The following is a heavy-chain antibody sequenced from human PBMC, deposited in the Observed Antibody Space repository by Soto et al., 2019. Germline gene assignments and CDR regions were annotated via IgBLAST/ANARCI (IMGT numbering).Heavy chain of an antibody. CDR2: IYYSGST. CDR3: AREFIGYCSSTSCYGLWFDP. D-gene: IGHD2-2*01. J-gene: IGHJ5*02. V-gene: IGHV4-31*03. Sequence: SETLSLTCTVSGGSISSCGYYWSWIRQHPGKGLEWIGYIYYSGSTYYNPSLKSRVTISVDTSKNQFSLKLSSVTAADTAVYYCAREFIGYCSSTSCYGLWFDPWGQGTLVTVSS. CDR1: GGSISSCGYY.